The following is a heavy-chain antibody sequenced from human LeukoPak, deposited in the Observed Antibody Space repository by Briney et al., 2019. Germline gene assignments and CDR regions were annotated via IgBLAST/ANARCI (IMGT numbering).Heavy chain of an antibody. CDR1: GFTFSSYW. CDR2: IYHSGST. J-gene: IGHJ5*02. Sequence: GSLRLSCAASGFTFSSYWMSWVRQPPGKGLEWIGEIYHSGSTNYNPSLKSRVTISVDKSKNQFSLKLSSVTAADTAVYYCARGVGATIGTYWFDPWGQGTLVTVSS. CDR3: ARGVGATIGTYWFDP. V-gene: IGHV4-4*02. D-gene: IGHD1-26*01.